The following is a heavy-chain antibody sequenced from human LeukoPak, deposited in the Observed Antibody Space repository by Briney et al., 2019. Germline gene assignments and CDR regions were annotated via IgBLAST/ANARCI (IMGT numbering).Heavy chain of an antibody. CDR1: GYTFTSYG. Sequence: ASVKVSCKASGYTFTSYGISWVRQAPGQGLEWMGWISAYNGNTNYARKLQGRVTMTTDTSTSTAYMELRSLRSDDTAVYYCARDLSGSSGSSWSPWFDPWGQGTLVTVSS. CDR3: ARDLSGSSGSSWSPWFDP. V-gene: IGHV1-18*04. J-gene: IGHJ5*02. D-gene: IGHD6-13*01. CDR2: ISAYNGNT.